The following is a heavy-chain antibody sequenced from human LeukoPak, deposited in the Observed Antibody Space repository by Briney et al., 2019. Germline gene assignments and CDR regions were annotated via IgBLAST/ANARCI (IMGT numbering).Heavy chain of an antibody. V-gene: IGHV1-2*06. CDR3: ARGLGTYDYVWGSYRSDAFDI. Sequence: ASVKVSCKASGYTFTGYYMHWVRQAPGQGLEWMGRINPNSGGTNYAQKFQGRVTMTRDTSISTAYMELGRLRSDDTAVYYCARGLGTYDYVWGSYRSDAFDIWGQGTMVTVSS. CDR1: GYTFTGYY. J-gene: IGHJ3*02. CDR2: INPNSGGT. D-gene: IGHD3-16*02.